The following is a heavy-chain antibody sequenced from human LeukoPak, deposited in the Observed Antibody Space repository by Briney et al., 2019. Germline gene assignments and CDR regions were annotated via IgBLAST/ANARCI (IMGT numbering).Heavy chain of an antibody. CDR1: GFTFGDYA. D-gene: IGHD5-18*01. V-gene: IGHV3-49*04. Sequence: GRSLRLSCTASGFTFGDYAMSWVRQAPGKGLEWVGFIRSKAYGGTTEYAASVKGRFTISRDDSKSIAYLQMNSLKTEDTAVYYCTRTRGYSYGLRGDYWGQGTLVTVPS. CDR3: TRTRGYSYGLRGDY. CDR2: IRSKAYGGTT. J-gene: IGHJ4*02.